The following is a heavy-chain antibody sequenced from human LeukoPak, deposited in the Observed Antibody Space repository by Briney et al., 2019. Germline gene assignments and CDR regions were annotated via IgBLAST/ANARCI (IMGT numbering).Heavy chain of an antibody. Sequence: SETLSLTCTVSGYSISSGYYWGWIRQPPGKGLEWIGSIYHSGSTNYNPSLKSRVTISVDTSKNQFSLKLNSVTAADTAVYYCAKSNGYGLVDIWGQGTMVTVSS. CDR3: AKSNGYGLVDI. CDR1: GYSISSGYY. J-gene: IGHJ3*02. CDR2: IYHSGST. D-gene: IGHD3-10*01. V-gene: IGHV4-38-2*02.